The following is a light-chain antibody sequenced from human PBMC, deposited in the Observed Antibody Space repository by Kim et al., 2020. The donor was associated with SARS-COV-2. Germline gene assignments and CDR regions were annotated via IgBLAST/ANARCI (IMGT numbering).Light chain of an antibody. CDR1: STDIGGHNY. Sequence: QSFTISCTGTSTDIGGHNYVSWYQQHPGKAPQLIIFDVSRRPSGISYRFSGSKSGNTACLTISGLQTQDEADYYCSSYTSTSTVYVFGGGTKVTVL. V-gene: IGLV2-14*03. CDR3: SSYTSTSTVYV. CDR2: DVS. J-gene: IGLJ1*01.